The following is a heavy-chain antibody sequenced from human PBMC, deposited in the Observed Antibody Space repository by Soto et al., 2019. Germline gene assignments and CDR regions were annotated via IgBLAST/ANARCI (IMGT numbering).Heavy chain of an antibody. CDR2: IYYSGST. J-gene: IGHJ6*02. Sequence: QVQLQESGPGLVKPSQTLSLTCTVSGGSISSGGYYWSWIRQHPGKGLEWIGYIYYSGSTYYNPSLKSRVTLSVDTSKNQFSLKLSSVTAADTAVYYCARDGAARPRYYYYGMDVWGQGTTVTVSS. CDR1: GGSISSGGYY. CDR3: ARDGAARPRYYYYGMDV. D-gene: IGHD6-6*01. V-gene: IGHV4-31*03.